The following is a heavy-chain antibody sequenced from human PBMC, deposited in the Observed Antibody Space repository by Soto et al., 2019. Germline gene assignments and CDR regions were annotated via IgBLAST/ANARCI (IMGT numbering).Heavy chain of an antibody. J-gene: IGHJ4*02. CDR2: INPNSGGT. V-gene: IGHV1-2*04. CDR3: ARGPDIVVVVAAKPFDY. CDR1: GYTFTGYY. Sequence: QVQLVQSGAEVKKPGASVKVSCKASGYTFTGYYMHWVRQAPGQGLEWMGWINPNSGGTSYAQKCQGWVTMTRDTSISTAYMELSRLRSDDTAVYYCARGPDIVVVVAAKPFDYWGQGTLVTVSS. D-gene: IGHD2-15*01.